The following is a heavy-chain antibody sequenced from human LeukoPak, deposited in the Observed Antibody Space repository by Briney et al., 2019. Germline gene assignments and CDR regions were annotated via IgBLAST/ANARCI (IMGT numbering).Heavy chain of an antibody. J-gene: IGHJ4*02. CDR1: GFTFGDYA. CDR3: TREELYDFWSGYYWGSFDY. CDR2: IRSKAYGGTT. Sequence: GGSLGLSCTASGFTFGDYAMSWVRQAPGKGPEWVGFIRSKAYGGTTEYAASVKGRFTISRDDSKSIAYLQMNSLKTEDTAVYYCTREELYDFWSGYYWGSFDYWGQGTLVTVSS. D-gene: IGHD3-3*01. V-gene: IGHV3-49*04.